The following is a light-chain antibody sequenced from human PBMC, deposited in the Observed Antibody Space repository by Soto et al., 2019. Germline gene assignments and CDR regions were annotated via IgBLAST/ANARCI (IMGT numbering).Light chain of an antibody. V-gene: IGKV1-9*01. Sequence: DIQLTQAPSFLSASVGDSVSISCRASQGISTYFAWYPQKPGKAPKLLIYAASTLQSGVPSRFSGSGSGTEFTLTISSLQPEDFATYYCQQLNSYPWTFGQGTKVDIK. CDR2: AAS. CDR1: QGISTY. J-gene: IGKJ1*01. CDR3: QQLNSYPWT.